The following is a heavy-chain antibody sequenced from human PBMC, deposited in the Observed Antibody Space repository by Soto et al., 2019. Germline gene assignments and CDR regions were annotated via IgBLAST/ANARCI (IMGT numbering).Heavy chain of an antibody. V-gene: IGHV3-23*01. CDR3: AKDTGFTGSYGSYYFDS. D-gene: IGHD1-26*01. CDR2: ISGTGGRT. CDR1: GFSFNSYA. Sequence: GGSLRLSCAAAGFSFNSYAMSWVRQAPGKGLEWVSAISGTGGRTFYTDSVKGRFTISRDNSMNMLYLQMNSLRAEDTAFYYCAKDTGFTGSYGSYYFDSWGQGTMVTVSS. J-gene: IGHJ4*02.